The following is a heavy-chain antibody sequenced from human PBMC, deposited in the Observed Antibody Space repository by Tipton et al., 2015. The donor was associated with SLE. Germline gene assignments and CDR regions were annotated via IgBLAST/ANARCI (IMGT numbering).Heavy chain of an antibody. D-gene: IGHD3/OR15-3a*01. CDR1: GGSISSYY. CDR2: IYYSGST. Sequence: TLSLTCTVSGGSISSYYWSWIRQHPGKGLEWIGYIYYSGSTYYNPSLKSRVTISVDTSKNQFSLKLTSVTAADTAVYYCARRDFWTGYFDYWGQGTLVTVSS. CDR3: ARRDFWTGYFDY. J-gene: IGHJ4*02. V-gene: IGHV4-31*03.